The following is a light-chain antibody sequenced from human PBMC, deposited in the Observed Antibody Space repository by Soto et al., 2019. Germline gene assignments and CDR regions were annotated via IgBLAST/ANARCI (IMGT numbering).Light chain of an antibody. V-gene: IGKV3-20*01. CDR1: QSVNSGY. CDR3: QRYNNWPLT. CDR2: GAS. Sequence: EIVLTQSPGTLSLSPGERATLSCRASQSVNSGYLAWYQQKPDQAPRLVIYGASRRATGIPDRFSGSGSGTDFTLTISTLEPEDFAIYYCQRYNNWPLTFGGGTKVESK. J-gene: IGKJ4*01.